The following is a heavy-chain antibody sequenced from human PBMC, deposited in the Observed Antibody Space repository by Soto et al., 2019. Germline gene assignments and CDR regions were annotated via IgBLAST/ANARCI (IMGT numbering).Heavy chain of an antibody. CDR1: GGSFSGYY. V-gene: IGHV4-34*01. J-gene: IGHJ6*02. CDR3: AKDGGYCSSTGCSYYYYGMDV. CDR2: INHSGST. Sequence: SETLSLTCAVYGGSFSGYYWSWIRQPPGKGLEWIGEINHSGSTNYNPSLKSRVTISVDTSKNQFSLKLSSVTAEDTAVYYCAKDGGYCSSTGCSYYYYGMDVWGQGTTVTVSS. D-gene: IGHD2-2*01.